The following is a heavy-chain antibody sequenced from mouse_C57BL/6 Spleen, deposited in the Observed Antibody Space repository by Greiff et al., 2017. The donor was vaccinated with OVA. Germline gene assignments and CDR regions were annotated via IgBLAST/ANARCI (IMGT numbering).Heavy chain of an antibody. CDR3: ARSGDGYVFYYAMDY. J-gene: IGHJ4*01. D-gene: IGHD2-2*01. CDR2: IDPNSGGT. V-gene: IGHV1-72*01. Sequence: VQLQQPGAELVKPGASVKLSCKASGYTFTSYWMHWVKQRPGRGLEWIGRIDPNSGGTKYNEKFKSKAPLTVDKPSSTAYMQISSLTSEDSEVYDCARSGDGYVFYYAMDYGGQGTSVTVSS. CDR1: GYTFTSYW.